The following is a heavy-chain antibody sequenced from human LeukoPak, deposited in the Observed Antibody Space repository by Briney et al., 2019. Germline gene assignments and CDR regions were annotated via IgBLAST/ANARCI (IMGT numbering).Heavy chain of an antibody. D-gene: IGHD2-15*01. V-gene: IGHV3-21*01. CDR1: GFTFSSYS. Sequence: GGSLRLSCAASGFTFSSYSMNWVRQAPGKGLEWVSSISSSSSYIDYADSVKGRFTISRDNAKSSLYLQMNSLRDEDTAVYYCARGYCSGGSCFPLFYYWGQGTLVTVSS. CDR3: ARGYCSGGSCFPLFYY. CDR2: ISSSSSYI. J-gene: IGHJ4*02.